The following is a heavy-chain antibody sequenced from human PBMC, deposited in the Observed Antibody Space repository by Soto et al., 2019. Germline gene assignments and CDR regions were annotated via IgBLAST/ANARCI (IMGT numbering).Heavy chain of an antibody. V-gene: IGHV3-74*01. CDR1: GFTFSSYW. Sequence: PGGSLRLSCASSGFTFSSYWMHLVRQAPGKGLVWVSRINSDGSSTSYADSVKGRFTISRDNAKDTLYLQMNSLRAEDTAVYYCAREDNWNEEYYYGMDVWGQGTTVTVSS. J-gene: IGHJ6*02. CDR2: INSDGSST. D-gene: IGHD1-20*01. CDR3: AREDNWNEEYYYGMDV.